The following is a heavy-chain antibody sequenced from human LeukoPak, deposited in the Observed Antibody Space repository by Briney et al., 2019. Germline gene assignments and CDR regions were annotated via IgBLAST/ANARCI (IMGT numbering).Heavy chain of an antibody. CDR3: ARGRGRQLWLGAAFDI. J-gene: IGHJ3*02. V-gene: IGHV1-69*13. CDR1: GGTFSSYA. Sequence: SVNVSCKASGGTFSSYAISWVRQAPGQGLEWMGGIIPIFGTANYAQKFQGRVTITADESTSTAYMELSSLRSEDTAVYYCARGRGRQLWLGAAFDIWGQGTMVTVSS. D-gene: IGHD5-18*01. CDR2: IIPIFGTA.